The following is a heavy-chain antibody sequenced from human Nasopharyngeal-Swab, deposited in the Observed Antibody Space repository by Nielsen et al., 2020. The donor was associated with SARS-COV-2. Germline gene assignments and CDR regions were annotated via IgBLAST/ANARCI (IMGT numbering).Heavy chain of an antibody. Sequence: ASVKISCKASGYTFTSYYMHWVRQAPGQGLEWMGIINPSGGSTSYAQKFQGRVTMTRNTSMCTVYMELSSLRSEETAVYYCARDRGYFDPLGWFDPWGQGTLVTVSS. CDR3: ARDRGYFDPLGWFDP. CDR2: INPSGGST. V-gene: IGHV1-46*01. J-gene: IGHJ5*02. D-gene: IGHD3-9*01. CDR1: GYTFTSYY.